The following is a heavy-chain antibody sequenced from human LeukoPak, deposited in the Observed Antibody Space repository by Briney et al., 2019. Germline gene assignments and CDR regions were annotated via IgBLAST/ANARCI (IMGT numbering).Heavy chain of an antibody. D-gene: IGHD2-8*01. CDR2: ISYDGSNK. V-gene: IGHV3-30*04. J-gene: IGHJ5*02. CDR3: ARVGTSSLRDWFDP. Sequence: QPGRSLRLSCAASGFTFSSHAMNWVRQAPGKGLEWVAVISYDGSNKYYVDSVKGRFTISRDNSKNTLYLQMNSLRAEDTAVYYCARVGTSSLRDWFDPWGQGTLVTVSS. CDR1: GFTFSSHA.